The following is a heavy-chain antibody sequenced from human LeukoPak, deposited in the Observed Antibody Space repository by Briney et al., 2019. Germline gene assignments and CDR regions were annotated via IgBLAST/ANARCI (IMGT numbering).Heavy chain of an antibody. CDR1: GGSISSDSYY. Sequence: SVTLSLTCTVSGGSISSDSYYWAWIRQPPGTGLEWIASIYYSGSTYYNPSLESRVTISVDTSRNQFSLKLSSVTAADTAVYYCASLAVAGLSEGHWGQGTLVIVSS. D-gene: IGHD6-19*01. J-gene: IGHJ4*02. CDR3: ASLAVAGLSEGH. V-gene: IGHV4-39*01. CDR2: IYYSGST.